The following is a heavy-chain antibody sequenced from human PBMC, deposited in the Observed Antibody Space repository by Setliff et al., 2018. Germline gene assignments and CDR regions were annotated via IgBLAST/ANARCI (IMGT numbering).Heavy chain of an antibody. CDR3: ARVTQVDY. CDR2: IYTSWSN. V-gene: IGHV4-61*09. J-gene: IGHJ4*02. CDR1: GGSVNSGYDN. Sequence: SETLSLTCTVSGGSVNSGYDNWNWLRQPAGKGPEWIGHIYTSWSNKYNPSLKSRVTMSLDTSKNQFSLKLSSVTAADTAVYYCARVTQVDYWGQGTLVTVSS. D-gene: IGHD2-21*02.